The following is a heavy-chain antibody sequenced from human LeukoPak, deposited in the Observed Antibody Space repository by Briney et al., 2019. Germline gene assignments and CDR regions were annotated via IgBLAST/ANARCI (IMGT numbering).Heavy chain of an antibody. CDR2: IYYSGST. D-gene: IGHD2-21*02. CDR3: ASGVWYCGGDCYTSGWVDY. J-gene: IGHJ4*02. Sequence: SETLSLTCTVSGGSISSSSYYWGWIRQPPGKGLEWIGSIYYSGSTYYNPSLKSRVTISVDTSKNQFSLKLSSVTAADTAVYYCASGVWYCGGDCYTSGWVDYWGQGTLVTVSS. V-gene: IGHV4-39*07. CDR1: GGSISSSSYY.